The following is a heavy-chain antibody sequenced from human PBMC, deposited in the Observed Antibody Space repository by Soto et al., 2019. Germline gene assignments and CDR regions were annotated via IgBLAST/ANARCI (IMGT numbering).Heavy chain of an antibody. CDR1: GFTFTSSA. V-gene: IGHV1-58*01. D-gene: IGHD2-2*01. Sequence: GASVKASCKSSGFTFTSSAVQWVRQAREQRLEWIGWIVVGSGNTNYAQKFQERVTITRDMSTSTAYMELSSLRSEDTAVYCCAAAPIVLVPAATKYYYYYGMDVWGQGTTVTVSS. CDR3: AAAPIVLVPAATKYYYYYGMDV. J-gene: IGHJ6*02. CDR2: IVVGSGNT.